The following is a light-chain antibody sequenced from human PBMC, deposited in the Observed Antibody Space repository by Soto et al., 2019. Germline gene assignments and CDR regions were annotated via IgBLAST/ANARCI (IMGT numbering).Light chain of an antibody. J-gene: IGLJ3*02. CDR2: DVS. Sequence: QSVLTQPASVSGSPGQSITITCTGTRSDIGAYNFVSWYQQHPGEVPKLMLYDVSIRPSGVSNRFSGSKSGNTASLTISGLQAEDEADYYCTSWTTSTTMMFGGGTKVTVL. CDR1: RSDIGAYNF. CDR3: TSWTTSTTMM. V-gene: IGLV2-14*03.